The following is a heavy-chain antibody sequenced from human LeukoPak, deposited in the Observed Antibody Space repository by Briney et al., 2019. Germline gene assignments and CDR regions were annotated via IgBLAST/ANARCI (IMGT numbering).Heavy chain of an antibody. D-gene: IGHD6-6*01. V-gene: IGHV2-70*20. J-gene: IGHJ4*02. CDR1: GMTRDTNGTG. CDR2: IDWDDNK. Sequence: SGPSLRHPRPALTLTFTYYGMTRDTNGTGESWVRQAPVKDVERLLLIDWDDNKYYITSLRTTLTIFNDISKNHLVLKMTNMDPVDTATYFCARTVQYFSTSSFFDSWGQGTLVTVSS. CDR3: ARTVQYFSTSSFFDS.